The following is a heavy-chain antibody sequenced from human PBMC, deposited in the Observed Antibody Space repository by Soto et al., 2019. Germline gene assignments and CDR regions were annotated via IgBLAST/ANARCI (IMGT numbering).Heavy chain of an antibody. CDR3: AREAYQSGYCSSTSCPPPMVWFDP. D-gene: IGHD2-2*01. CDR2: IIPIFGTA. Sequence: ASVKVSCKASGGTFSSYAISWVRQAPGQGLEWMGGIIPIFGTANYAQKFQGRVTITADESTSTAYMELSSLRSEDTAVYYCAREAYQSGYCSSTSCPPPMVWFDPWGQGTLVTVSS. J-gene: IGHJ5*02. V-gene: IGHV1-69*13. CDR1: GGTFSSYA.